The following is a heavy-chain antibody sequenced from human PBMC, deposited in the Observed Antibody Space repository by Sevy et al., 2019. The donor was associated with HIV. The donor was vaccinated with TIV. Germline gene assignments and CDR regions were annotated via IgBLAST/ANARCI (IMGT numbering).Heavy chain of an antibody. Sequence: GGSLRLSCRGSGFTFSDSAVYWVRQGPGKGLEWVAVISYDGGNKYYADSVKGRFTISRDNSKSMAYLQMNSLRAEDAALYYCTRGPYNSGLRFDYWGRGTLVTVSS. CDR3: TRGPYNSGLRFDY. D-gene: IGHD6-19*01. CDR2: ISYDGGNK. CDR1: GFTFSDSA. J-gene: IGHJ4*02. V-gene: IGHV3-30-3*01.